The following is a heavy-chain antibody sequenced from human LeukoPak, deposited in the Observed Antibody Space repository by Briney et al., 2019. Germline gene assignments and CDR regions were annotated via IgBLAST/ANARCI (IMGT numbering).Heavy chain of an antibody. V-gene: IGHV1-8*01. CDR1: GYTFTSYD. D-gene: IGHD6-6*01. J-gene: IGHJ4*02. Sequence: ASVKVSCKASGYTFTSYDINWVRQATGQGLEWMGWMNPNSGNTGYAQKFQGRVTMTRNTSISTAYMELSSLRSEDTAVYYCARVYSSSSDLDYWGQGTLVTVSP. CDR2: MNPNSGNT. CDR3: ARVYSSSSDLDY.